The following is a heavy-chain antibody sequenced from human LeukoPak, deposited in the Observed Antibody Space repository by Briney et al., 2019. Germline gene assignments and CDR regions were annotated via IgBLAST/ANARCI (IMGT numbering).Heavy chain of an antibody. CDR1: GFTFSSYG. J-gene: IGHJ5*02. CDR3: AIDRPSLGGGFDP. CDR2: ISYDGSNK. D-gene: IGHD2-2*01. Sequence: GGSLRLSCAASGFTFSSYGMHWVRQAPGKGLEWVAVISYDGSNKYYADSVKGRFTISRDNSKNTLYLQMNSLRAEDTAVYYCAIDRPSLGGGFDPWGQGTLVTVSS. V-gene: IGHV3-30*03.